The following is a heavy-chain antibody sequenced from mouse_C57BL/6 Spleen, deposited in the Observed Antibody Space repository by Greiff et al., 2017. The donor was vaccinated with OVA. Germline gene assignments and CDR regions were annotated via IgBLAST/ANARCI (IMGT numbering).Heavy chain of an antibody. Sequence: VQLQHSGAELVKPGASVKLSCTASGFNIKDYYMHWVKQRPEQGLEWIGRIDPEDGETKYAPKFQGKATITADTSSNTAYLQLSSLTSEDSAVYFCAGCGSSDWDFEGWGTGTTVTVAS. V-gene: IGHV14-2*01. CDR2: IDPEDGET. CDR3: AGCGSSDWDFEG. D-gene: IGHD1-1*01. J-gene: IGHJ1*03. CDR1: GFNIKDYY.